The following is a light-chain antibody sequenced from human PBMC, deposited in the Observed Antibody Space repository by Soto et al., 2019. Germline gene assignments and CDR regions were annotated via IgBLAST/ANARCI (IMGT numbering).Light chain of an antibody. CDR2: TAS. CDR1: QGIRNN. J-gene: IGKJ3*01. V-gene: IGKV1-27*01. Sequence: DFQMTQSPSSLSASVGDRVTITCRASQGIRNNLAWYQQKPGKVPQLLIYTASTLHSGVPSRFSGSGSGTDFTLTISSLQPEDVGTYYCQKCTGAPFTFGPGTTVDIK. CDR3: QKCTGAPFT.